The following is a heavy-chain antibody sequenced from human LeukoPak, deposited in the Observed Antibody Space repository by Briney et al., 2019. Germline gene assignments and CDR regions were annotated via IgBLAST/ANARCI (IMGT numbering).Heavy chain of an antibody. CDR3: ATTTSIDDAFDI. J-gene: IGHJ3*02. D-gene: IGHD1-14*01. CDR1: GGSISSYY. Sequence: SETLSLTCTVSGGSISSYYWSWIRQPPGKGLEWIGYIYYSGSTNYNPSLKSRVTISVDTSKNQFSLKLSSVTAGDTAVYYCATTTSIDDAFDIWGQGTMVTVSS. CDR2: IYYSGST. V-gene: IGHV4-59*01.